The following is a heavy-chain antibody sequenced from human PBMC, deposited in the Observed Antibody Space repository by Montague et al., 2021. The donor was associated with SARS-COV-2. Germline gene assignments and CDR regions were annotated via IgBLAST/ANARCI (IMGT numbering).Heavy chain of an antibody. CDR2: IYYSGST. Sequence: SETLSLTCTVSGGSISSSSYYWGWIRQPPGKGLEWIGSIYYSGSTYYXXXLKSRVTISVDASKSQFSLKLNSVTAADTAVYYCARSQLYYDLLTGFSESYYCDYWGQGTLATVSS. CDR1: GGSISSSSYY. V-gene: IGHV4-39*01. CDR3: ARSQLYYDLLTGFSESYYCDY. J-gene: IGHJ4*02. D-gene: IGHD3-9*01.